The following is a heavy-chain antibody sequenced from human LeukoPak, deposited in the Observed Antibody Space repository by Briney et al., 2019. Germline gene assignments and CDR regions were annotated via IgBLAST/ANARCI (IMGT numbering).Heavy chain of an antibody. J-gene: IGHJ6*03. D-gene: IGHD2-15*01. V-gene: IGHV3-48*03. Sequence: GGSLRLSCATSGFTFGYYEMNWVRQAPGKGLEWVSYIKSSVSGIYYADSVKGRFTISRDNAKNTLYLQMNSLRAEDTAVYYCAKNGDRGAYCSGGSCYPYYYYYMDVWGKGTTVTISS. CDR1: GFTFGYYE. CDR3: AKNGDRGAYCSGGSCYPYYYYYMDV. CDR2: IKSSVSGI.